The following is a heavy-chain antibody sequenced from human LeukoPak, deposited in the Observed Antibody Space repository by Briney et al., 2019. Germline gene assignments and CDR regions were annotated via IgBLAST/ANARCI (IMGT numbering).Heavy chain of an antibody. Sequence: ASLKVSCKASGYTFTSYYIDWVRQAPGQALEWMGVINPSGGSTRYAQKFQGRVTMTGDPSTRTVYMELSSLTSDDTAVYYCARGTTDAYWGQGTPVTVSS. J-gene: IGHJ4*02. CDR1: GYTFTSYY. D-gene: IGHD1-1*01. CDR2: INPSGGST. CDR3: ARGTTDAY. V-gene: IGHV1-46*01.